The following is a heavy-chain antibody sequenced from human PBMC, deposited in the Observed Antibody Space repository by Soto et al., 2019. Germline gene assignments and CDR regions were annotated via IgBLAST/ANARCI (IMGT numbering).Heavy chain of an antibody. CDR3: ASGPTCIEGYCSSGSWHDY. CDR2: ISSSSGTV. Sequence: EVQLVESGGDLVQPGESLRVSCAASGFTFSNYDMNWVRQAAGKGLEWVSYISSSSGTVYYADPVKGRFPTSRDNAKYSLYLQMNSLRAEDTAVYYWASGPTCIEGYCSSGSWHDYWGHGPLVNVSS. V-gene: IGHV3-48*01. J-gene: IGHJ4*01. D-gene: IGHD2-15*01. CDR1: GFTFSNYD.